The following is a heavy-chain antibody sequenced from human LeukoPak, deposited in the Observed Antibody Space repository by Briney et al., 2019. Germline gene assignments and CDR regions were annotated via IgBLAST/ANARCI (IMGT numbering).Heavy chain of an antibody. CDR1: GFTFSSYG. J-gene: IGHJ4*02. D-gene: IGHD5/OR15-5a*01. V-gene: IGHV3-30*03. CDR3: VRGDLRLPRSTPDC. CDR2: ISYDGSNK. Sequence: PGGSLRLSCAASGFTFSSYGMHWVRQAPGKGLEWVAVISYDGSNKYYADSVKGQFTISRDNSKNTLYLQMNSLRGEDTAVYYCVRGDLRLPRSTPDCWGQGTLVTVSS.